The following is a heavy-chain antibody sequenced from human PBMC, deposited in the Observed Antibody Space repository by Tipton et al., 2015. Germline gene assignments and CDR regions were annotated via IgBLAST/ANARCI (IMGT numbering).Heavy chain of an antibody. J-gene: IGHJ4*02. CDR2: IYPGDSET. Sequence: VQLVQSGAEVKKPGDSLKISCKASAYSFTTYWIGWVRQMPGKGLEWMGIIYPGDSETRYSPPFQGQVTISADKSISTAYLQWSSLKASDTAMYYCARLSYGGTIVFDYWGQGTLVTVSS. CDR3: ARLSYGGTIVFDY. CDR1: AYSFTTYW. V-gene: IGHV5-51*01. D-gene: IGHD4-23*01.